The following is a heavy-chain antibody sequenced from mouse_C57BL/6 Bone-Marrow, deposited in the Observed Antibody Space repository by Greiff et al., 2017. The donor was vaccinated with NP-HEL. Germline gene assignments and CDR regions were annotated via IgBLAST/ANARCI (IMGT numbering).Heavy chain of an antibody. D-gene: IGHD2-12*01. CDR2: INPNNGGT. Sequence: EVQLQQSGPELVKPGASVKISCKASGYTFTDYYMNWVKQSHGKSLEWIGDINPNNGGTSYNQKFKGKATLTVDKSSSTAYMKRRSLTSEDSAVYYCAGLRYYAMDYWGQGTSVTVSS. V-gene: IGHV1-26*01. CDR3: AGLRYYAMDY. CDR1: GYTFTDYY. J-gene: IGHJ4*01.